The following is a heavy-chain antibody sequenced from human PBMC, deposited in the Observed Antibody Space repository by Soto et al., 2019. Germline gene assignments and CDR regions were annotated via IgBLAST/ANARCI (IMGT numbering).Heavy chain of an antibody. V-gene: IGHV3-9*01. Sequence: EVQLVESGGGLEQPGRSLRLSCTVSGFMFEDFAMHWVRQAPGQGLEWVSGINWNGVNKGYAESVLGRFTISRDNAKKSLYLDMNYLRPEDTALYFCAIDVDRLGELWGYFQSWGQGTMVTVSS. CDR3: AIDVDRLGELWGYFQS. CDR1: GFMFEDFA. D-gene: IGHD3-16*01. CDR2: INWNGVNK. J-gene: IGHJ1*01.